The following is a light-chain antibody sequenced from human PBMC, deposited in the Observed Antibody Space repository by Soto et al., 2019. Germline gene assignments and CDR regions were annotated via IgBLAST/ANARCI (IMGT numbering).Light chain of an antibody. V-gene: IGKV3-15*01. CDR3: QQYHNWPGYT. CDR1: QTVSSY. Sequence: EIVMTQSPATLSVSPGERATLSCRASQTVSSYLAWYQQKPGQAPRLLIYGASTRATGIPARFSGSRSGTEFTLTISSLQSEDFAVYFCQQYHNWPGYTFGQGTKLEIK. CDR2: GAS. J-gene: IGKJ2*01.